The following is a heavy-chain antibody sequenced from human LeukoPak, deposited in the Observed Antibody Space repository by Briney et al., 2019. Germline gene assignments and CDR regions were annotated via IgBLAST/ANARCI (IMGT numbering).Heavy chain of an antibody. V-gene: IGHV1-69*04. Sequence: SVKVSCKASGGTFSSYAISWVRQAPGQGLEWMGRIIPILGIANYAQKFQGRVTITADKSTSTAYMELSSLRSEDTAVYYCARDYYGSGSYYNPFDYWGQGTLVTVSS. CDR2: IIPILGIA. J-gene: IGHJ4*02. D-gene: IGHD3-10*01. CDR3: ARDYYGSGSYYNPFDY. CDR1: GGTFSSYA.